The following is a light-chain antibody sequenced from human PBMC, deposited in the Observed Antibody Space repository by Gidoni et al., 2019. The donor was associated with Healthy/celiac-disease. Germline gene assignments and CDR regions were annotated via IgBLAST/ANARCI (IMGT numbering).Light chain of an antibody. CDR1: KLGDKY. J-gene: IGLJ2*01. V-gene: IGLV3-1*01. Sequence: SSALTQPPSGSVSPGQTASITCSGDKLGDKYACWYQQKPGQSPVLVIYQDSKRPSGTPERFSGSNSGNTATLTISGTQAMDEADYYCQAWDSSTVVFGGGTKLTV. CDR2: QDS. CDR3: QAWDSSTVV.